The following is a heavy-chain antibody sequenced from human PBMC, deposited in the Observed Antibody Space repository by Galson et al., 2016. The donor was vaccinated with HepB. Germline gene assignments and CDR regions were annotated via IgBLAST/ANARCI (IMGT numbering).Heavy chain of an antibody. CDR2: ISSSGTHT. J-gene: IGHJ4*02. CDR1: GFTSSDFY. Sequence: SLRLSCAASGFTSSDFYMTWIRLAPGKGLEWVSYISSSGTHTPYADSVRGRFTISRDNAKNSLYLEMNSLRAEDTAVYFCARVFETTAAGTYDYWGQGTLVTVSS. D-gene: IGHD6-13*01. CDR3: ARVFETTAAGTYDY. V-gene: IGHV3-11*06.